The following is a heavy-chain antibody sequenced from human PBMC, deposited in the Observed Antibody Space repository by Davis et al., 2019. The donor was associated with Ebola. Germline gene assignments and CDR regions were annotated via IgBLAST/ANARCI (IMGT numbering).Heavy chain of an antibody. J-gene: IGHJ3*02. CDR1: GFTFADYA. D-gene: IGHD5-24*01. Sequence: PGGSLRLSCAASGFTFADYAMHWVRQAPGKGLEWVSGISWNSGSIGYADSVKGRFTISRDNAKNSLYLQMNSLRAKDTALYYCAKDYYIRDGYNEFAFDIWGQGTMVTVSS. CDR3: AKDYYIRDGYNEFAFDI. V-gene: IGHV3-9*01. CDR2: ISWNSGSI.